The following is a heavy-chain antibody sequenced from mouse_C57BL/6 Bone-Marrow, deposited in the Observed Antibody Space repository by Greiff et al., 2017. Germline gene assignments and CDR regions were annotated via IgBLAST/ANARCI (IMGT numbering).Heavy chain of an antibody. Sequence: VQLQQSGAELARPGASVKLSCKASGYTFTSYGIRWVKQRTGQGLEWIGEIYPRSGNTYYNEKFKGKATLTADKSSSTAYMELRSLTSEDSAVYFCAIRELLWLHYYAMDYWGQGTSVTVSS. CDR1: GYTFTSYG. J-gene: IGHJ4*01. D-gene: IGHD2-2*01. CDR2: IYPRSGNT. CDR3: AIRELLWLHYYAMDY. V-gene: IGHV1-81*01.